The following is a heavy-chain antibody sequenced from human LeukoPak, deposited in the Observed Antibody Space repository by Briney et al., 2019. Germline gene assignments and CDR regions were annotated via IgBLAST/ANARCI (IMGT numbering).Heavy chain of an antibody. J-gene: IGHJ3*02. D-gene: IGHD3-22*01. CDR2: IIPIFGTA. Sequence: SVKVSCKASGGTFSSYAISWVRQAPGQGLEWMGGIIPIFGTANYAQKFQGRVTITADESTSTAYMELSSLRSEDTAVYYCARAGGYYDSSGYYFDAFDIWGQGTMVTVSS. CDR3: ARAGGYYDSSGYYFDAFDI. CDR1: GGTFSSYA. V-gene: IGHV1-69*13.